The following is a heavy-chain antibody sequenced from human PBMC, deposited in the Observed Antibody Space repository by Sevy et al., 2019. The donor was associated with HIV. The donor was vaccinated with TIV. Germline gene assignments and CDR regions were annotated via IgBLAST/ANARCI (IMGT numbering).Heavy chain of an antibody. Sequence: GGSLRLSCAASGFTFSSYIMNWVRQAPGKGLEWVSCISSSSSYIYYADSVKGRFTISRDNAKNSLYLQMNSLRAEDTAVYYCARDPLGGSGSSDDAFDIWGQGTMVTVSS. CDR3: ARDPLGGSGSSDDAFDI. J-gene: IGHJ3*02. V-gene: IGHV3-21*01. CDR2: ISSSSSYI. D-gene: IGHD1-26*01. CDR1: GFTFSSYI.